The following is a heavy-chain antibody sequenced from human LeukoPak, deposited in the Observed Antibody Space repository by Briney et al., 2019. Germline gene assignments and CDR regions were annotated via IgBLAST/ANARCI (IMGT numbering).Heavy chain of an antibody. Sequence: GESLKSSCKGSGYSFTSYWIRWVRQMPGKGLEWMGIIYPGDSDTRYSPSFQGQVTISADKSISTAYLQWSSLKASDTAMYYCARLPRYCSSTSCHFDYWGQGTLVTVSS. V-gene: IGHV5-51*01. CDR1: GYSFTSYW. CDR3: ARLPRYCSSTSCHFDY. D-gene: IGHD2-2*01. CDR2: IYPGDSDT. J-gene: IGHJ4*02.